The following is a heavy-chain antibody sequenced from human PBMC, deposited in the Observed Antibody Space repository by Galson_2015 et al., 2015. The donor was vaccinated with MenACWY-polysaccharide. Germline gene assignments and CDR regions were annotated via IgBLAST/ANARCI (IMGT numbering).Heavy chain of an antibody. D-gene: IGHD6-6*01. CDR2: IKHDGNEK. CDR1: GFTFGSYW. J-gene: IGHJ4*02. Sequence: SLRLSCAASGFTFGSYWMSWVRQAPGKGLGWVANIKHDGNEKYYVHSVKGRFTISRDNAKNSLYLQMNNLRVEDTAIYYCASLPRLADRYYFDNWGQGTLVTVSS. V-gene: IGHV3-7*01. CDR3: ASLPRLADRYYFDN.